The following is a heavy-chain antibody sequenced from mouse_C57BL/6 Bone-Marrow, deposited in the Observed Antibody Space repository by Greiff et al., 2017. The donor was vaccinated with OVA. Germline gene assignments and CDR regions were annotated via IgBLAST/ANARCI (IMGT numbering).Heavy chain of an antibody. Sequence: LVESVAELVRPGASVKLSCTASGFTITNTYLHWVQQRPEPGLEWIGRIDPANGNTKYAPKFQGKATITADTSSNTAYLQLSSLTSEDTASYYCARGFAYGGQGTLVTGAA. J-gene: IGHJ3*01. CDR3: ARGFAY. CDR1: GFTITNTY. V-gene: IGHV14-3*01. CDR2: IDPANGNT.